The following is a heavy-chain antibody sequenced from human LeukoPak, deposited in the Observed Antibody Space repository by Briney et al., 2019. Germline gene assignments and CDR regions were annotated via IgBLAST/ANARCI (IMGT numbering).Heavy chain of an antibody. CDR1: GLTFSSYA. CDR3: ARVGYYDSSGYLDAFDI. J-gene: IGHJ3*02. Sequence: PGGYLRLSCAASGLTFSSYAMHWVRQAPGKGLEWVAVISYDGSNKYYADSVKGRFTISRDNSKNTLYLQMNSLRAEDTAVYYCARVGYYDSSGYLDAFDIWGQGTMVTVSS. CDR2: ISYDGSNK. D-gene: IGHD3-22*01. V-gene: IGHV3-30-3*01.